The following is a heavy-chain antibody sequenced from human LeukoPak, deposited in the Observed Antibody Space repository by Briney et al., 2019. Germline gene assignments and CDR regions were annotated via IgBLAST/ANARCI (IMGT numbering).Heavy chain of an antibody. V-gene: IGHV3-9*01. D-gene: IGHD1-7*01. Sequence: GRSLRLSCAASGFTFDDYAMHWVRQAPGKGLEWVSGISWNSGSIGYADFVKGRFTISRDNAKNSLYLQMNSLRAEDTALYYCAKEIRYTGTTGLPDYWGQGTLVTVSS. J-gene: IGHJ4*02. CDR1: GFTFDDYA. CDR3: AKEIRYTGTTGLPDY. CDR2: ISWNSGSI.